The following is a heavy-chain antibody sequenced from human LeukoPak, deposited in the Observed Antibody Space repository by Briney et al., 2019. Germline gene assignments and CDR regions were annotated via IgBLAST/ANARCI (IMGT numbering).Heavy chain of an antibody. D-gene: IGHD2-2*01. CDR1: GFTVSSNY. CDR2: IYGGGST. CDR3: ARGYLYCSSTSCYPANYYYYMDV. Sequence: GGSLRLSCAASGFTVSSNYMSWVRQALGKGLEWVSVIYGGGSTYYADSVKGRFTISRDNSKNTLYLQMNSLRAEDTAVYYCARGYLYCSSTSCYPANYYYYMDVWGKGTTVTVSS. J-gene: IGHJ6*03. V-gene: IGHV3-66*01.